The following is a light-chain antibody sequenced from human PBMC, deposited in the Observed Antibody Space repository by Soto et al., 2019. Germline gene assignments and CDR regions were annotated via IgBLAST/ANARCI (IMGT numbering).Light chain of an antibody. CDR3: QQRSNWVT. J-gene: IGKJ5*01. V-gene: IGKV3-11*01. Sequence: EVVLTQSPATLSLSPGERATLSCRASQSIRSYLAWYQQKPGQPPRLLISDASNRAPGIPARFSGSGSGTDFTLTISSLEPEDSAFYYCQQRSNWVTFGQGTRLEIK. CDR2: DAS. CDR1: QSIRSY.